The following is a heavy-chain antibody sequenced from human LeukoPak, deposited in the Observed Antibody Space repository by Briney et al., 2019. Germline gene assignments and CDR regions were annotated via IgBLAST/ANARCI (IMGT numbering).Heavy chain of an antibody. J-gene: IGHJ4*02. D-gene: IGHD6-13*01. CDR2: ISWDGGNT. CDR3: AKDISVVEPWQQLDHFDY. V-gene: IGHV3-43D*04. Sequence: GGSLRLSCAASGFTFDDYAMHWVRQAPGKGLEWVSLISWDGGNTYYADSVKGRFTISRDNSKNSLYLQMNSLRAEDTALYYCAKDISVVEPWQQLDHFDYWGQGTLVTVSS. CDR1: GFTFDDYA.